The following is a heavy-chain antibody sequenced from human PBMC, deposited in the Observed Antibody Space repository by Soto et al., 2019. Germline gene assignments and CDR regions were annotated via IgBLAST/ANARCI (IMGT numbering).Heavy chain of an antibody. CDR3: ARDPSGSGSFWDYYGMDV. CDR2: ISAYNGNT. Sequence: ASLKVSCKASGYTFTSYGISWVRQAPGQGLEWMGWISAYNGNTNYAQKLQGRVTMTTDTSTSTAYMELRSLRSDDTAVYYCARDPSGSGSFWDYYGMDVWGQGTTVTVSS. CDR1: GYTFTSYG. D-gene: IGHD3-10*01. J-gene: IGHJ6*02. V-gene: IGHV1-18*01.